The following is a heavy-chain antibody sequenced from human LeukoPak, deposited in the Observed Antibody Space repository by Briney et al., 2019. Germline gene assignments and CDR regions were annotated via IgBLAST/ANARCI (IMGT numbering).Heavy chain of an antibody. CDR3: ARGYCSGGSCYLGAFDI. J-gene: IGHJ3*02. V-gene: IGHV3-21*01. CDR2: ISSSSSYI. Sequence: GRSLRLSCAASGFTFSSYSMNWVRHAAGKGLEWVSSISSSSSYIYYADSVKGRFTISRDNAKYSLYLQMNSMRAEDTAVYYCARGYCSGGSCYLGAFDIWGQGTMVTVSS. D-gene: IGHD2-15*01. CDR1: GFTFSSYS.